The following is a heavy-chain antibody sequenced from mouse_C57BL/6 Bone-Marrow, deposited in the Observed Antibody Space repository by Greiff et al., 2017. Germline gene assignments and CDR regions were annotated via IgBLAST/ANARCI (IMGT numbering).Heavy chain of an antibody. J-gene: IGHJ4*01. CDR1: GFNFKDYY. Sequence: VQLQQSGAELVKPGASVQLSCTASGFNFKDYYMHWVKQRTEQGLAWIGRIYPEDGDTKYAPKFQGKATITADTSSNTSYLQLSRLTSEDTAVYYGARVSYDCLYDYAMDYWGQGTSVTVSS. V-gene: IGHV14-2*01. D-gene: IGHD2-4*01. CDR2: IYPEDGDT. CDR3: ARVSYDCLYDYAMDY.